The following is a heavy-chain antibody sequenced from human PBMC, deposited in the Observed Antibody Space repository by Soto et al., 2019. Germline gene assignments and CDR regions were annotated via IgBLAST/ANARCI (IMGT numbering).Heavy chain of an antibody. CDR1: GGTFSSYA. V-gene: IGHV1-69*01. CDR3: ARDFSYGSERSHYYYGMDV. D-gene: IGHD3-10*01. CDR2: IIPIFGTA. J-gene: IGHJ6*02. Sequence: QVQLVQSGAEVKKPGSSVKVSCKASGGTFSSYAISWVRQAPGQGLEWMGGIIPIFGTANYAQKFQGRVTITADESTSTAYMELSSLRAEDTDVYYCARDFSYGSERSHYYYGMDVWGQGTTVTVSS.